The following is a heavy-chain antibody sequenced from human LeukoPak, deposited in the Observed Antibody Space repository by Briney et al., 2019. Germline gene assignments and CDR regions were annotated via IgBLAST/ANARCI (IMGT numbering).Heavy chain of an antibody. Sequence: GGSLRRSCAASGFTFNNFAMHWVRQAPGKGLEWVTVISYDGRTKFYADSVEGRFTISRDNSRNTVSLQMNSLRAEDTALYYCARGPVTAPAYFDYWGQGTLVTVSS. D-gene: IGHD2-21*02. CDR2: ISYDGRTK. CDR3: ARGPVTAPAYFDY. CDR1: GFTFNNFA. J-gene: IGHJ4*02. V-gene: IGHV3-30*04.